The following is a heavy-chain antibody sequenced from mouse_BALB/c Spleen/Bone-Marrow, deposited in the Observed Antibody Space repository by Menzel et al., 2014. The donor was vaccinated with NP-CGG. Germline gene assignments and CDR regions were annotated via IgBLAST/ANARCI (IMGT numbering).Heavy chain of an antibody. Sequence: EVKLMESGGGLVQPGGSLKLSCAASGFTFSSYTMSWVRQTPEKRLEWVAYISNSGGSIYYPDTVKGRFTISRDNAKNTLYLQMSSLKSEDTAMYYCARPPFDYWGQGTTLTVSS. CDR3: ARPPFDY. J-gene: IGHJ2*01. CDR1: GFTFSSYT. CDR2: ISNSGGSI. V-gene: IGHV5-12-2*01.